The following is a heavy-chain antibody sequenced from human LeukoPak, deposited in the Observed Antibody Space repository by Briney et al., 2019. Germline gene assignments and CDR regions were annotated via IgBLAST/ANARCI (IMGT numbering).Heavy chain of an antibody. CDR2: IYYSGST. V-gene: IGHV4-39*07. Sequence: PSETLSLTCSVSGGSISSSTYYWGWIRQPPEKGLEWIGSIYYSGSTYYNPSLESRVTVSLDKSKNQLSLNLTSVTAADTAVYYCSRENGAFSPFGYWGQGILVTVLS. CDR1: GGSISSSTYY. D-gene: IGHD2-8*01. J-gene: IGHJ4*02. CDR3: SRENGAFSPFGY.